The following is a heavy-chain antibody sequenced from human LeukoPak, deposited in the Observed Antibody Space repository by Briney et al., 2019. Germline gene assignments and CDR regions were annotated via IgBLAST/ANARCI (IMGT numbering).Heavy chain of an antibody. Sequence: GGSLRLSCAASGFTFSSYWMHWVRQAPGKGLVWVSRINTDGSSTSYADSVKGRFTISRDNAKNTLYLQMNSLRAEDTAVYYCAREDYDFWSGYDDYWGQGTLVTVSS. J-gene: IGHJ4*02. V-gene: IGHV3-74*01. CDR2: INTDGSST. CDR3: AREDYDFWSGYDDY. CDR1: GFTFSSYW. D-gene: IGHD3-3*01.